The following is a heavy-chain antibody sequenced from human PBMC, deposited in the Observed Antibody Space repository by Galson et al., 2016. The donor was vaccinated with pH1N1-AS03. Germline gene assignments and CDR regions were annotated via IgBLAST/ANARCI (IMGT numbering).Heavy chain of an antibody. CDR3: ARARGGEVAWSQDV. D-gene: IGHD2-21*01. Sequence: SLRLSCAASGFSLSDYYMTWIRQAPGKGLEWVAYISFTSDYRHYADSVKGRFTISRDKAKDSLYLQMDSLRVEDTAVYYCARARGGEVAWSQDVWGQGTTVTVSS. V-gene: IGHV3-11*03. CDR1: GFSLSDYY. CDR2: ISFTSDYR. J-gene: IGHJ6*02.